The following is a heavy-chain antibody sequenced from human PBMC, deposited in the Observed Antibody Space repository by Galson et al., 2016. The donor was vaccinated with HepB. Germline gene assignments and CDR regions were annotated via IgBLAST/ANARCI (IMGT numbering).Heavy chain of an antibody. CDR1: GFTSSDYA. CDR2: ISGSGTST. V-gene: IGHV3-23*01. D-gene: IGHD1-26*01. J-gene: IGHJ6*03. Sequence: SLRLSCAASGFTSSDYAMAWVRQAPGRGLEWVSVISGSGTSTYYADSVRGRFIISRDKFKNTVYLQMNRLRAEDTALYYCAKSGGMNYYYYMDVWGKGTTVTVSS. CDR3: AKSGGMNYYYYMDV.